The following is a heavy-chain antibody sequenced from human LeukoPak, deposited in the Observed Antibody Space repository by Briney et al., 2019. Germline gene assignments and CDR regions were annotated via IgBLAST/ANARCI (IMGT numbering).Heavy chain of an antibody. CDR2: VSADGVV. J-gene: IGHJ4*02. CDR1: GFSFGSYA. V-gene: IGHV3-23*01. D-gene: IGHD2-2*01. CDR3: ARDRAYPRDQFDC. Sequence: GGSLRLSCTASGFSFGSYAMSWVRQAPGKGLEWVSTVSADGVVWYSDSVRGRSTISRDNSKNTVSLQMKSLRADDTAVYFCARDRAYPRDQFDCWGQGTLVTVSS.